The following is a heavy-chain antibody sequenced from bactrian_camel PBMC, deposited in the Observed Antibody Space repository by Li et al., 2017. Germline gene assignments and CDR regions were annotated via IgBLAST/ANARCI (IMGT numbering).Heavy chain of an antibody. V-gene: IGHV3S55*01. D-gene: IGHD1*01. J-gene: IGHJ4*01. CDR1: GPTYERGC. CDR2: VEADGTA. Sequence: CTASGPTYERGCMAWFRQAPGKEREGVAVVEADGTAYHADSVKGRFTVSKDKATLHLQMNSLKTEDTGVYYCGIVNRYGDSWLGIRSLSDLGYTGQGTQVTVS.